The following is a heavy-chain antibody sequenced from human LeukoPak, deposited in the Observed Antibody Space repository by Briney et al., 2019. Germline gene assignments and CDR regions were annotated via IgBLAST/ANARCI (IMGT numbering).Heavy chain of an antibody. CDR2: IHTSGST. D-gene: IGHD1-26*01. CDR3: ARMVGATRCDI. CDR1: GGSVSNYY. V-gene: IGHV4-4*07. Sequence: LEALSLTCTVSGGSVSNYYWSWIRQPAGKGLEWIGRIHTSGSTNYDPSLKSRVTMSVDTSESQFSLKLSSVTAADTAVYYCARMVGATRCDIWGQGTMVTVSS. J-gene: IGHJ3*02.